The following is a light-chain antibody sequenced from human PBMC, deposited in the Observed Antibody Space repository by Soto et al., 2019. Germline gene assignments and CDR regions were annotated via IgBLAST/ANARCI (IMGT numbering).Light chain of an antibody. CDR3: SSYTSSSTSVV. J-gene: IGLJ2*01. V-gene: IGLV2-14*01. CDR2: DVS. CDR1: SSDVGGYNY. Sequence: QSALTQPASVSGSPGQSITISCTGTSSDVGGYNYVSWYQQYPGKAPKLMIYDVSKRPSGVSNRFSGSKSGNTASLTISGLQAEDEADYYCSSYTSSSTSVVFGGGTTLTVL.